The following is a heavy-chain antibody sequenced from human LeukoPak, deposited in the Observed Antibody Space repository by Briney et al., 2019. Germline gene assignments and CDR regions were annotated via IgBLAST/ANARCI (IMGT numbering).Heavy chain of an antibody. CDR1: GDSIRSSSYY. V-gene: IGHV4-61*05. CDR2: IYHRGNS. J-gene: IGHJ6*02. Sequence: KPSETLSLTCSVSGDSIRSSSYYWGWIRQPPGKGLEWIGYIYHRGNSNYNPSLKSRVAMSADTSKNQFSLRLSSVTAADTAVYYCARDFWFSYGHGGYYYGMDVWGQGTTVTVSS. D-gene: IGHD5-18*01. CDR3: ARDFWFSYGHGGYYYGMDV.